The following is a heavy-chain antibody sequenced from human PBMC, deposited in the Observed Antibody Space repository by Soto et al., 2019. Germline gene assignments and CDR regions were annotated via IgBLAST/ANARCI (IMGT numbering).Heavy chain of an antibody. V-gene: IGHV3-7*01. J-gene: IGHJ4*02. Sequence: GGSLRLSCVASGFTFVPYWMTWVRQAPGKGLEWVANINQNGTKKFYVDSVTGRFTISRGNAKNSLYLQMNSLRAEDTAVYYCARGRRDGYNYRLFDYRGQGTLVTVSS. CDR3: ARGRRDGYNYRLFDY. D-gene: IGHD5-12*01. CDR1: GFTFVPYW. CDR2: INQNGTKK.